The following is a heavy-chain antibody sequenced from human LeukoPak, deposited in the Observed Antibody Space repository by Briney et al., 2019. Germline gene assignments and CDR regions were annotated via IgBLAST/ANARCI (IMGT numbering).Heavy chain of an antibody. CDR2: ISSDGGST. CDR3: VRKYYDILTGYYYFDY. D-gene: IGHD3-9*01. V-gene: IGHV3-64D*06. Sequence: GGSLRLSCSASGFTFSSCTMHWVRQAPGKGLEFVSAISSDGGSTYCADSVKGRFTISRDNSKNTLYLQMSSLRAEDTAVYYCVRKYYDILTGYYYFDYWGQGTLVTVSS. CDR1: GFTFSSCT. J-gene: IGHJ4*02.